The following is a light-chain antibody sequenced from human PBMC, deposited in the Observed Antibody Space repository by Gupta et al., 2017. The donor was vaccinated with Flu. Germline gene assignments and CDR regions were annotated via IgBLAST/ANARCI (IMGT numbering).Light chain of an antibody. CDR3: LLYYGGGGSKDV. V-gene: IGLV7-43*01. CDR1: TGVVTSGHY. J-gene: IGLJ1*01. CDR2: HTS. Sequence: QTVVTQEPSLTVSPGGTVTLTCASSTGVVTSGHYPNWFQQKPGQAPRALIYHTSSKHSWTPARFSGSLLGGKAALTLSGVQPEDEAEYYCLLYYGGGGSKDVFGTGTKVTVL.